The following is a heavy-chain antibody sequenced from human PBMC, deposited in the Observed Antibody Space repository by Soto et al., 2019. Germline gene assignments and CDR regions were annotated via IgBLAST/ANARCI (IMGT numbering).Heavy chain of an antibody. CDR3: ARGLGGTIGRFDH. J-gene: IGHJ4*02. V-gene: IGHV3-23*01. D-gene: IGHD3-16*01. CDR2: VITSGVST. CDR1: GFTFGSYG. Sequence: GGSLRLSCAASGFTFGSYGMSWVRQGPGKGLEWVSGVITSGVSTFYADSVKGRFTISRDNSKNTLYLQMNSLRDEDTAVYYCARGLGGTIGRFDHWGQGTLVTVSS.